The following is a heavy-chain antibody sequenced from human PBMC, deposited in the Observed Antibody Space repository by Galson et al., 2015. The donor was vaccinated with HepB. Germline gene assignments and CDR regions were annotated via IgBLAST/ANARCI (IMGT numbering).Heavy chain of an antibody. CDR1: GGTFSSYA. Sequence: SVKVSCKASGGTFSSYAISWVRQAPGQGLEWMGGIIPIFGTANYAQKFQGRVTITADESTSTAYMELSSLRSEDTAVYYCARGRERWPHPSVFDYWGQGTLVTVSS. V-gene: IGHV1-69*13. D-gene: IGHD5-24*01. CDR3: ARGRERWPHPSVFDY. CDR2: IIPIFGTA. J-gene: IGHJ4*02.